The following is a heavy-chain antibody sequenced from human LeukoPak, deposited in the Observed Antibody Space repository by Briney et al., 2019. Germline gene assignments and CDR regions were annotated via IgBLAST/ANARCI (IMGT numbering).Heavy chain of an antibody. J-gene: IGHJ1*01. CDR1: GFTFSLYA. CDR2: STSNGGST. V-gene: IGHV3-64D*06. CDR3: AYSSGYYH. D-gene: IGHD3-22*01. Sequence: GGSVRLSCSASGFTFSLYAMHWVRQAPGRGLEYVSASTSNGGSTYYADSVKGRFTISRDNSKNTLYLHMSTLRPEDTAVYYCAYSSGYYHRGQGTLVTVSS.